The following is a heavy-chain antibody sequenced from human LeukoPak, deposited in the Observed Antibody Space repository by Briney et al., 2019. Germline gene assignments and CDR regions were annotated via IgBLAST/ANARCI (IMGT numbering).Heavy chain of an antibody. V-gene: IGHV1-3*01. CDR2: IIAANGNT. CDR3: ARAYCGGDCYTLNLYYYYGMDV. CDR1: GYTFTTYA. J-gene: IGHJ6*02. Sequence: GASVKVSCKASGYTFTTYAIHWVRQAPGQRLEWMGWIIAANGNTKYSQKFQGRVTITRDTSASTAYMELSSLRSEDTAVYYCARAYCGGDCYTLNLYYYYGMDVWGQGTTVTVSS. D-gene: IGHD2-21*02.